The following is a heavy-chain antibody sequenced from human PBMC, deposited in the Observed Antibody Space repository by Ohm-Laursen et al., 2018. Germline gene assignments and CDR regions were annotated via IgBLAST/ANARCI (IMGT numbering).Heavy chain of an antibody. CDR3: ARDRDNSGSLEY. CDR2: INSDGSST. D-gene: IGHD3-22*01. CDR1: GFTFSSYW. V-gene: IGHV3-74*03. J-gene: IGHJ4*02. Sequence: SLRLSCAASGFTFSSYWMHWVRQAPGKGLVWVSRINSDGSSTAYADSVKDRFTISRDNAKNTLYLQMSSLRAEDTAVYYCARDRDNSGSLEYWGQGTLVTVSS.